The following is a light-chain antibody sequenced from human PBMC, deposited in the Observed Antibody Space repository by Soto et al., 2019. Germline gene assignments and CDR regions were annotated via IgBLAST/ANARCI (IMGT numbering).Light chain of an antibody. CDR3: CSYAGTVAYV. Sequence: QSALTQSASVSGSPGQSIIISCAGTSSDVGSYNLVSWYQQLPGKAPKVIICEVNKRPSGVSYRFSGSKSGNTASLTISGLQTEDEADYYCCSYAGTVAYVFGTGTKVTVL. J-gene: IGLJ1*01. CDR2: EVN. CDR1: SSDVGSYNL. V-gene: IGLV2-23*02.